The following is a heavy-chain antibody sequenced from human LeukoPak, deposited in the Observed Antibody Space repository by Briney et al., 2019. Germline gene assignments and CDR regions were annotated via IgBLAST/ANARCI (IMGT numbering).Heavy chain of an antibody. D-gene: IGHD1-26*01. CDR1: GFTFSSYA. CDR3: AREPASGSYLDY. V-gene: IGHV3-30*02. Sequence: GGSLRLSCAASGFTFSSYAMSWVRQAPGKGLEWVAFIRYDGSNKYYADSVKGRFTISRDNSKNTLYLQMNSLRAEDTAVYYCAREPASGSYLDYWGQGTLVTVSS. CDR2: IRYDGSNK. J-gene: IGHJ4*02.